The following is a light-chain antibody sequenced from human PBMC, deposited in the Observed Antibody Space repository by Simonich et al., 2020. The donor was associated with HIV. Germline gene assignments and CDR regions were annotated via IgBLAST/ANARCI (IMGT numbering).Light chain of an antibody. CDR1: QRVSSSY. J-gene: IGKJ3*01. CDR2: GAS. CDR3: QQRSNWPLFT. V-gene: IGKV3D-20*02. Sequence: EIVLTQSPGTLSLSPGERATLSCRASQRVSSSYLAWYQQKPGQAPRLLIYGASSRATGIPDRFSGSGSGTDFTLTISSLEPEDFAVDYCQQRSNWPLFTFGPGTKVDIK.